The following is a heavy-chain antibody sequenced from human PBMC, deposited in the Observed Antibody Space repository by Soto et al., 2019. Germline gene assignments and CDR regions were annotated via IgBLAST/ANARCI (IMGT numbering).Heavy chain of an antibody. D-gene: IGHD5-18*01. Sequence: SETLSLTCTVSGGSISSYYWSWIRQPPGKGLKKIGYIYYSRSTKYNPSNKSRDNISVDTSKNQISLKMSTVTAADTAVYYCARLVWSYGTWFDPWGQGTLVTVS. CDR1: GGSISSYY. CDR2: IYYSRST. CDR3: ARLVWSYGTWFDP. V-gene: IGHV4-59*08. J-gene: IGHJ5*02.